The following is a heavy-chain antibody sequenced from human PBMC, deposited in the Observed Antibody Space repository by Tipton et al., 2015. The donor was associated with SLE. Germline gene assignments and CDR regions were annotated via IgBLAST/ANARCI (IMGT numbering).Heavy chain of an antibody. CDR1: GGSVSRNYYY. V-gene: IGHV4-39*07. CDR3: ARGHGIAAAGPVDY. Sequence: TLSLTCTVSGGSVSRNYYYWAWIRQPPGKGLEWIGEINHSGSTNYNPSLKSRVTISVDTSKNQFSLKLSAVTAADTAVYYCARGHGIAAAGPVDYWGQGTLVTVSS. J-gene: IGHJ4*02. CDR2: INHSGST. D-gene: IGHD6-13*01.